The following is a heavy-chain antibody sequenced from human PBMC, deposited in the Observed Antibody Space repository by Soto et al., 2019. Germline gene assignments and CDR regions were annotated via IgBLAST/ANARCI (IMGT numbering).Heavy chain of an antibody. CDR1: GFTFSSYA. V-gene: IGHV3-23*01. CDR3: AKAPIGYCSGGSCYPLDY. CDR2: ISGSGSIT. D-gene: IGHD2-15*01. Sequence: VQVLESGGGLVQPGGSLRLSCAASGFTFSSYAMSWVRQAPGKGLEWVSGISGSGSITYHADSVKGRFTISRDNSKNTLYLQMNSLRDEDTAVYYCAKAPIGYCSGGSCYPLDYWGQGTLVTVSS. J-gene: IGHJ4*02.